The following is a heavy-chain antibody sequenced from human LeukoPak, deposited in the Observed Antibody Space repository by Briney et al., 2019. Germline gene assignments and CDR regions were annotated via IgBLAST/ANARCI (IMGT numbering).Heavy chain of an antibody. CDR1: GYTFTAQY. Sequence: ASVKVSCKASGYTFTAQYMHWVRQAPGQGLEWMGWINLNNGDTKSAQSFLGRVTMTRDTSTTTAYMELSSLRSDDTAVYFCASYPRSIPTPPFDYWGQGTLVTVSS. CDR3: ASYPRSIPTPPFDY. V-gene: IGHV1-2*02. CDR2: INLNNGDT. J-gene: IGHJ4*02. D-gene: IGHD2-21*01.